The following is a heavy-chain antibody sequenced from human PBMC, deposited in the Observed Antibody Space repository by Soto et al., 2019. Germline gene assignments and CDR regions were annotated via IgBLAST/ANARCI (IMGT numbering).Heavy chain of an antibody. CDR3: ASQKRYCSSTSCYEFDY. CDR2: INAGNGNT. D-gene: IGHD2-2*01. J-gene: IGHJ4*02. CDR1: GYTFTSYA. V-gene: IGHV1-3*01. Sequence: GASVKVSCKASGYTFTSYAMHWVRQAPGQRLEWMGWINAGNGNTKYSQKFQGRVTITRDTSASTAYMELSSLRSEDTAVYYCASQKRYCSSTSCYEFDYWGQGTLVTVSS.